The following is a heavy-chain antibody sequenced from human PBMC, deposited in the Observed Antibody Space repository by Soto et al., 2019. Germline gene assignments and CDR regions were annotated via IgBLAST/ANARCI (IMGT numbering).Heavy chain of an antibody. CDR1: GDSISTYY. D-gene: IGHD7-27*01. CDR2: IYYGGST. J-gene: IGHJ4*02. V-gene: IGHV4-59*08. Sequence: QVQLQESGPGLVKPSETLSLTCTVSGDSISTYYWTWIRQSPGKGLEWIAFIYYGGSTNYNPSLNRRGTISVDTSMNQFPLKLNSVTAADTAVYYCARPGRDWGSLDYWGQGTLVTVSS. CDR3: ARPGRDWGSLDY.